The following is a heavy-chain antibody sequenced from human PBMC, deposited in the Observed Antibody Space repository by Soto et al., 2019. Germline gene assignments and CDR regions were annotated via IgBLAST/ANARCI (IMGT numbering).Heavy chain of an antibody. V-gene: IGHV3-15*07. Sequence: GGSLRLSCAASGFTFSNAWMNWVRQAPGKGLEWVGRIKSKTDGETTDYAAPVKGRFTISRDDSKNTLYLQMNSLKTEDTAVYYCTTDVPTNYCSGGSCLRPTWGQGTLVTVSS. D-gene: IGHD2-15*01. CDR3: TTDVPTNYCSGGSCLRPT. J-gene: IGHJ5*02. CDR2: IKSKTDGETT. CDR1: GFTFSNAW.